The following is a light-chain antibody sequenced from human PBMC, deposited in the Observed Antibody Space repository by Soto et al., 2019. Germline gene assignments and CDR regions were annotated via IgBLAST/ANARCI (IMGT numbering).Light chain of an antibody. CDR2: YVD. Sequence: QSVLAQPASVSGSPGQSITISCTGTSXDVGAYDYVSWYLQYPDKAPQLLIYYVDHRPSGVSSRFSGSKSGNTASLTISGLQAEDEGDYYCCSYADGSIYFFGTGTKFTVL. V-gene: IGLV2-14*03. J-gene: IGLJ1*01. CDR1: SXDVGAYDY. CDR3: CSYADGSIYF.